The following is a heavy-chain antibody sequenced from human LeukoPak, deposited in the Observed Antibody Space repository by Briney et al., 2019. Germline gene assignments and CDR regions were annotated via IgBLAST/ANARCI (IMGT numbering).Heavy chain of an antibody. CDR1: GGSFSGYY. CDR3: ARAFVGELDY. J-gene: IGHJ4*02. CDR2: INHSGST. V-gene: IGHV4-34*01. Sequence: SETLSLTCAVYGGSFSGYYWGWIRQPPGKGLEWIGEINHSGSTNYNPSLKSRVTISVDTSKNQFSLKLSSVTAADTAVYYCARAFVGELDYWGQGTLVTVSS. D-gene: IGHD2-15*01.